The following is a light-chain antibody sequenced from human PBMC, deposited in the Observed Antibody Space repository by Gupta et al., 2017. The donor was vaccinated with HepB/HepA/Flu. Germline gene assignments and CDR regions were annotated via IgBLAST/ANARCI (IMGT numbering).Light chain of an antibody. CDR3: QQYNNCPLT. V-gene: IGKV3-15*01. CDR2: GAS. Sequence: DTVLTQSPVTLSVSPGEGVTLSCRATQSVGSDLAWYQQKPGQTPRLFIYGASTRATGLPGRFSGRGSGTEFPLTINILQSEDFADYYCQQYNNCPLTFGGGTKVEIK. J-gene: IGKJ4*01. CDR1: QSVGSD.